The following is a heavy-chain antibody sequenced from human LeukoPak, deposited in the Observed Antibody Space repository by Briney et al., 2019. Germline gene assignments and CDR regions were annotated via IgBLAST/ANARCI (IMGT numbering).Heavy chain of an antibody. V-gene: IGHV3-23*01. CDR3: AKNRGGSYYSGSDY. J-gene: IGHJ4*02. D-gene: IGHD1-26*01. CDR1: GFTFSSYA. Sequence: GGSLRLSCAACGFTFSSYAMNWVRQAPGKGLEWVSAVRGGDAGTSYADSVKGRFTISRDNSKNTLYLQMNSLRADDTAVYYCAKNRGGSYYSGSDYWGQGTLVTVSS. CDR2: VRGGDAGT.